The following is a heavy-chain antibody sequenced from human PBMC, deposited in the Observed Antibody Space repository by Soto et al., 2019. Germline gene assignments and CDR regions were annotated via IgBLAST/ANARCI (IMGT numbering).Heavy chain of an antibody. CDR1: GFTFKNFA. J-gene: IGHJ5*02. Sequence: EVQLLESGGGLVQPGGSLRLSCAASGFTFKNFAMSWVRQAPGKGMEWVSAIGDSGSSAHYADSVKGRSTVSRDDSKSTLYLQMSGLRVDDTALYYCAKDAVPYNGEWDWFDLWGQGTLVTVSS. V-gene: IGHV3-23*01. D-gene: IGHD3-10*01. CDR3: AKDAVPYNGEWDWFDL. CDR2: IGDSGSSA.